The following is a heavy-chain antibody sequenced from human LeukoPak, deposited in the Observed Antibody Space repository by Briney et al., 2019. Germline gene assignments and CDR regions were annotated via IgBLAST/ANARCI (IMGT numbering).Heavy chain of an antibody. Sequence: GASVKVSCKASGYTFTGYYMHWVRQAPGQGLEWMGWINPNSGGTNYAQKFQGRVTMTRDTSISTAYMELSRLRSDDTAVYYCARDYYDSSGRDAFDIWGQGTMVTVSS. CDR2: INPNSGGT. J-gene: IGHJ3*02. D-gene: IGHD3-22*01. CDR1: GYTFTGYY. CDR3: ARDYYDSSGRDAFDI. V-gene: IGHV1-2*02.